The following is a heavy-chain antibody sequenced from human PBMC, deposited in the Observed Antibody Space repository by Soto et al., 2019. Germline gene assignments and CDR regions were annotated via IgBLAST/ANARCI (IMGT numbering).Heavy chain of an antibody. J-gene: IGHJ4*02. Sequence: GGSLRLSCAASGFTFSSYSMNWVRQAPGKGLEWVSYISSSSSTIYYADSVKGRFTISRDNAKNSLYLQMNSLRDEDTAVYYCARDADRGSYFPRRDFDYWGQGTLVTVSS. D-gene: IGHD3-10*01. V-gene: IGHV3-48*02. CDR2: ISSSSSTI. CDR3: ARDADRGSYFPRRDFDY. CDR1: GFTFSSYS.